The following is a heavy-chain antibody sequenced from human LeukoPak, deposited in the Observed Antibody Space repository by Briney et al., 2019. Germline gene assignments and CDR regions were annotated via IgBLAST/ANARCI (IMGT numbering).Heavy chain of an antibody. Sequence: PSETLSLTCAVSGGSITSDNWWSWVRQSPGKGLEWIGEIYHSGGTNYNPSLKGRVTISVDKSNNHFSLRLASVTAADTAVYYCARTFGYSGSWYIFDYWGQGTLVTVSS. CDR2: IYHSGGT. CDR3: ARTFGYSGSWYIFDY. D-gene: IGHD6-13*01. CDR1: GGSITSDNW. V-gene: IGHV4-4*02. J-gene: IGHJ4*01.